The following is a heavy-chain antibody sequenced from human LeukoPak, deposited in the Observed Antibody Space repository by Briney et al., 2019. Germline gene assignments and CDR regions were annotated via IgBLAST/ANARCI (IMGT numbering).Heavy chain of an antibody. J-gene: IGHJ4*02. Sequence: PEGSLRLSCAASGFTFRSYGIHWVQRAPGKGLEWVSFIQNDGSTKDYSDSVKGRFTVSRDNSKNTVYLQMNSLRAEDTAMYYCGRELSRTSRVGGVDSRGQGTLVTVSS. D-gene: IGHD3-10*01. CDR1: GFTFRSYG. CDR2: IQNDGSTK. V-gene: IGHV3-30*02. CDR3: GRELSRTSRVGGVDS.